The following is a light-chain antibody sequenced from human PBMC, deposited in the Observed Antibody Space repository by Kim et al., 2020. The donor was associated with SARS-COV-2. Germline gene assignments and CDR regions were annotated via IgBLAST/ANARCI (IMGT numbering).Light chain of an antibody. CDR1: SSNVGNEG. Sequence: RHTATLTCTGTSSNVGNEGAAWLQQLQGHPTKLLSYWNNNRPSGISERFSAAGSGDTASLTITGLQPEDEADYFCSSWDSSLSAWVFGGGTRLTVL. CDR3: SSWDSSLSAWV. J-gene: IGLJ3*02. CDR2: WNN. V-gene: IGLV10-54*04.